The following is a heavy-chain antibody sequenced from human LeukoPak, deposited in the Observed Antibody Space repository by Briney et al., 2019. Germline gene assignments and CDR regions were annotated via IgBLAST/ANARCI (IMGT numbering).Heavy chain of an antibody. CDR1: DGSFSGYY. J-gene: IGHJ4*02. Sequence: SETLSLTCAVYDGSFSGYYWSWIPQPPGKGLEWIGEINHSGSTNYNPSLKSRVTISVDTSKNQFSLKLGSVTAADTAVYYCARSLWFGELLGWGQGTLVTVSS. CDR2: INHSGST. V-gene: IGHV4-34*01. CDR3: ARSLWFGELLG. D-gene: IGHD3-10*01.